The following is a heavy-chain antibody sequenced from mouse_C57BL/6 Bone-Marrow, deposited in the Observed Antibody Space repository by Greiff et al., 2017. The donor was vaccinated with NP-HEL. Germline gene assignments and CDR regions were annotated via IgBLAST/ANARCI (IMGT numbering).Heavy chain of an antibody. J-gene: IGHJ3*01. CDR1: GYTFTSYW. Sequence: QVQLQQPGAELVKPGASVKLSCTASGYTFTSYWMHWVKQRPGHGLEWIGSINPSNGGTNYNEKFKSKATLTVDKSSTTAYMQLNSLTSEDSAVYYCARKSHYYGSSAFAYWGQGTLVTVSA. D-gene: IGHD1-1*01. CDR3: ARKSHYYGSSAFAY. CDR2: INPSNGGT. V-gene: IGHV1-53*01.